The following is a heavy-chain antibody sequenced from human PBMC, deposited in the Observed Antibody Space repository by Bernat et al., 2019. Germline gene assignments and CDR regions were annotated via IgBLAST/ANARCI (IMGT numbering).Heavy chain of an antibody. CDR3: ARGGVDNSNYGGLFDS. V-gene: IGHV4-34*02. J-gene: IGHJ4*02. CDR1: DGAFSTYY. D-gene: IGHD4-4*01. Sequence: QVQLQQWGAGLLKPSETLSLTCAVSDGAFSTYYWGWIRQPPGKGLEWIGEINHSGSTNYNPSLKSPVTMSVDTSRNRFSLKLSSVTAADSAIYFCARGGVDNSNYGGLFDSWGQGTLLTVSS. CDR2: INHSGST.